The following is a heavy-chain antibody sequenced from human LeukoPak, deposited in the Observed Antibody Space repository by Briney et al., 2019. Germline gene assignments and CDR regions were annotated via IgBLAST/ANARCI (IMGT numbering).Heavy chain of an antibody. J-gene: IGHJ4*02. CDR3: ARGRHDYGDYVDY. V-gene: IGHV4-39*07. CDR1: GGSISSSSYY. CDR2: IYYSGST. Sequence: KPSETLSLTCTVSGGSISSSSYYWGWIRRPPGKGLEWIGSIYYSGSTYYNPSLKSRVTISVDTSKNQFSLKLSSVTAADTAVYYCARGRHDYGDYVDYWGQGTLVTVSS. D-gene: IGHD4-17*01.